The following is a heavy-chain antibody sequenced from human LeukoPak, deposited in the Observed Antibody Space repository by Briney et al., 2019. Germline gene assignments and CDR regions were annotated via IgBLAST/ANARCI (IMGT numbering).Heavy chain of an antibody. Sequence: GRPLRLSCAASGFTFSSYAMHWVRQAPGKGLEWVAVISYDGSNKYYADSVKGRFTISRDNSKNTLYLQMNSLRAEDTAVYYCARERRGKTDYWGQGTLVTVSS. CDR1: GFTFSSYA. CDR3: ARERRGKTDY. CDR2: ISYDGSNK. J-gene: IGHJ4*02. D-gene: IGHD4-23*01. V-gene: IGHV3-30-3*01.